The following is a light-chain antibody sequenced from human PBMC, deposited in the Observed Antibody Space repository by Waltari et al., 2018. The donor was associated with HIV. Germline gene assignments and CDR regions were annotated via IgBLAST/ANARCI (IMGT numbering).Light chain of an antibody. J-gene: IGLJ2*01. CDR1: SSAVGTYNL. Sequence: QSALTQPASVSGSPGQSITISCTGTSSAVGTYNLVPLYQQHQGKAPKRMIYEVSQRPSGVSTRFSGSKSANTASLTSSGLQAEDEAHYYCCSHAGSTTFVLFGGGTKVTVL. CDR2: EVS. V-gene: IGLV2-23*02. CDR3: CSHAGSTTFVL.